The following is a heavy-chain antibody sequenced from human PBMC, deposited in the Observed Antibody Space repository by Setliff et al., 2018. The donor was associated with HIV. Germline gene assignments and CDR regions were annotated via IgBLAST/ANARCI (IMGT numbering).Heavy chain of an antibody. CDR1: GFTLSDYY. CDR3: TKEKRGSGAYNFDL. D-gene: IGHD5-12*01. V-gene: IGHV3-15*01. Sequence: PGGSLRLSCAVSGFTLSDYYMDWVRQAPGKGLEWVGRIKSKTDGGTTDYAAPVKGRFTISRDDSKNTLYLQMNSLKTEDTAMYYCTKEKRGSGAYNFDLWGQGTLVTVSS. CDR2: IKSKTDGGTT. J-gene: IGHJ4*02.